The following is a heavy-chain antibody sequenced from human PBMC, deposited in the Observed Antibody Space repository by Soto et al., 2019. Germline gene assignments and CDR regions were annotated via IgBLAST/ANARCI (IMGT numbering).Heavy chain of an antibody. J-gene: IGHJ4*02. D-gene: IGHD3-9*01. CDR3: AKDQDILTGYDY. Sequence: EVQLLESGGGLVQPGGSLRLSCAASGFTFSSYAMSWVRQAPGKGLEWVSAISGSGGSTYYADSVKGRFTISRDNSENTLYLQMNSLRAEDTAVYYCAKDQDILTGYDYWGQGTLVTVSS. V-gene: IGHV3-23*01. CDR2: ISGSGGST. CDR1: GFTFSSYA.